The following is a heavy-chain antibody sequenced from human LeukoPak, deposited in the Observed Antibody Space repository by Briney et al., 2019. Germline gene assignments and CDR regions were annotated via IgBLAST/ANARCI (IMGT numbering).Heavy chain of an antibody. CDR3: ASANCGGDCCFDY. V-gene: IGHV1-46*01. J-gene: IGHJ4*02. D-gene: IGHD2-21*02. CDR1: GYTFTGYY. Sequence: ASVKVSCTASGYTFTGYYMHWVRQAPGQGLEWMGIINPSGGSTSYAQKFQGRVTMTRDTSTSTVYMELSSLRSEDTAVYYCASANCGGDCCFDYWGQGTLVTVSS. CDR2: INPSGGST.